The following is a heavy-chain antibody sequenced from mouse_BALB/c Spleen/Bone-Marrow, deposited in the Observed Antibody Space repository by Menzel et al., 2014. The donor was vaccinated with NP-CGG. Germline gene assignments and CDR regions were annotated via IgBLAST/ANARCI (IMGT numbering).Heavy chain of an antibody. Sequence: QVQLKESGPGLVAPSQSLSINCTVSGFSLTSYGVHWVRQPPGKGLEWLGVIWAGGSTNYNSALMSRLSISKDNSKSQVFLKMNSLQTDDTAMYYCAISYYGNYHAMDYWGQGTSVTVSS. V-gene: IGHV2-9*02. CDR2: IWAGGST. CDR3: AISYYGNYHAMDY. CDR1: GFSLTSYG. D-gene: IGHD2-10*01. J-gene: IGHJ4*01.